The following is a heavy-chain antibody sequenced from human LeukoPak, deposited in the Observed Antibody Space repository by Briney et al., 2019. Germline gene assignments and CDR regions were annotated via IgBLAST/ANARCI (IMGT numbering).Heavy chain of an antibody. V-gene: IGHV1-69*06. CDR3: AMSPELYYYYYMDV. CDR2: IIPIFGTA. D-gene: IGHD1-7*01. Sequence: AASVKVSCKASGGTFSSYAISWVRQAPGQGLEGMGGIIPIFGTANYAQKFQGRVTITADKSTSTAYMELSSLRSEDTAVYYCAMSPELYYYYYMDVWGKGTTVTVSS. CDR1: GGTFSSYA. J-gene: IGHJ6*03.